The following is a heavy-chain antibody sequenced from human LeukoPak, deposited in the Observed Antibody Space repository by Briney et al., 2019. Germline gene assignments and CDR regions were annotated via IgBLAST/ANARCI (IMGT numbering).Heavy chain of an antibody. D-gene: IGHD3-3*02. CDR3: VKGRSSMARFDY. J-gene: IGHJ4*02. CDR1: GFTFSSYD. CDR2: ITKNGDTT. V-gene: IGHV3-64D*06. Sequence: GRSLRLSCAASGFTFSSYDMHWVRQAPGKGLQYVSAITKNGDTTSYADSVKGRFTISRDNSQNTLYLQMSSLRAEDTAVYYCVKGRSSMARFDYWGQGTLVTVSS.